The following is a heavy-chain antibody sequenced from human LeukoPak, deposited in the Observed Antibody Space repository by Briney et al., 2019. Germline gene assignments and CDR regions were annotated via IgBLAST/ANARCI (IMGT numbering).Heavy chain of an antibody. CDR2: ISSSGSTI. CDR3: ARSMITFGGVIVPFDY. Sequence: GGSLRLSCAASGFTFSSYEMNWVRQAPGKGLEWVSYISSSGSTIYYADSVKGRFTISRDNAKNSLYLQMNSLRAEDTAVYFCARSMITFGGVIVPFDYWGQGTLVTVSS. V-gene: IGHV3-48*03. D-gene: IGHD3-16*02. J-gene: IGHJ4*02. CDR1: GFTFSSYE.